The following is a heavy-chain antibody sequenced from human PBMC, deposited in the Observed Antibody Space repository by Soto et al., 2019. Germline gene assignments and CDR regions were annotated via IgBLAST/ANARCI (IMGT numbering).Heavy chain of an antibody. Sequence: QVQLVESGGGVVQPGRSLRLSCAASGFTFSHYGIHWVRQAPGKGLEWLAVISYDGSNKHYADSVKGRFTVSRDNSKNTLYLQMNSLRAEYTSVYLCARYSGKYPGPVEYWGQGPEGTVSS. CDR2: ISYDGSNK. CDR1: GFTFSHYG. CDR3: ARYSGKYPGPVEY. J-gene: IGHJ4*02. D-gene: IGHD1-26*01. V-gene: IGHV3-30*03.